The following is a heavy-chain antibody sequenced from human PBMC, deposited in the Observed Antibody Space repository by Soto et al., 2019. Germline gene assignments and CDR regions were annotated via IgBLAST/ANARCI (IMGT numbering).Heavy chain of an antibody. CDR3: ARRRIALSAFDI. J-gene: IGHJ3*02. CDR2: IKQDGSEE. V-gene: IGHV3-7*01. Sequence: GGSLRLSCAASGFTFSNYWMSWVRQAPGKGLEWVANIKQDGSEEYYVDSVKGRFIISRDTALKSLYLQMTSLRAEDTAVYYCARRRIALSAFDIWGQGTMVTVSS. CDR1: GFTFSNYW. D-gene: IGHD3-16*02.